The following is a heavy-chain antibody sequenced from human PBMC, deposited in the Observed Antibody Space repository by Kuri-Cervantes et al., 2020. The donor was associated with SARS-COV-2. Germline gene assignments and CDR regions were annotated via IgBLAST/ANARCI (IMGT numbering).Heavy chain of an antibody. J-gene: IGHJ4*02. Sequence: GGSLRLSCAASGFTFSDYYQSWVRQAPGKGLVWVSYISSSGITIYYADSVKGRFTISRDNAKNYLYLQMNSLRAEDTAVYYCARGRWGLRPGVDYWGQGILVTVSS. CDR1: GFTFSDYY. CDR2: ISSSGITI. D-gene: IGHD1-26*01. V-gene: IGHV3-11*01. CDR3: ARGRWGLRPGVDY.